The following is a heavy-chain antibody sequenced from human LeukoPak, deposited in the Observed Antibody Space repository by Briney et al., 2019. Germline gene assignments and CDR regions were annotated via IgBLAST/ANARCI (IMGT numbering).Heavy chain of an antibody. J-gene: IGHJ4*02. CDR1: GIALSTNM. V-gene: IGHV3-53*01. Sequence: GGSLRLSCVASGIALSTNMMTWVRQVPGKGLEYISTITSVGDTYYLDSVRGRFTLSRDISKNTVYLALNSLRAEDTAVYYCVKRPDHGGGNYVFEHWGQGTLVTVSS. D-gene: IGHD4-23*01. CDR2: ITSVGDT. CDR3: VKRPDHGGGNYVFEH.